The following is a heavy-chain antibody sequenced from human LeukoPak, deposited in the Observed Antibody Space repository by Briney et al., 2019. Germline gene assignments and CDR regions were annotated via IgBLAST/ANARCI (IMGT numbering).Heavy chain of an antibody. CDR2: IYTSGST. J-gene: IGHJ6*03. V-gene: IGHV4-4*07. D-gene: IGHD6-13*01. CDR3: ARGPGSWCTVGYYYYYMDV. Sequence: KPSETLSLTCTVSGGSISSYYWSWIRQPAGKGLEWIGRIYTSGSTNYNPSLKSRVTMSVDTSKNQFSLKLSSVTAADTAVYYCARGPGSWCTVGYYYYYMDVWGKGTTVTVSS. CDR1: GGSISSYY.